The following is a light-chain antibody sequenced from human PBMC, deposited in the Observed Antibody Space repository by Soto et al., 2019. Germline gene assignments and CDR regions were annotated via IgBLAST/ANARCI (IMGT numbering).Light chain of an antibody. J-gene: IGLJ1*01. Sequence: QSVLTQPPSGSGSPGQSITISCTGTSSDVGGYNYVSWYQQHPGKAPKLMIYDVSNRPSGVSNRFSGSKSGNTASLTISGLQAEDEADYYCSSYTSSSTLLYVFGTGTKVTVL. CDR3: SSYTSSSTLLYV. V-gene: IGLV2-14*01. CDR1: SSDVGGYNY. CDR2: DVS.